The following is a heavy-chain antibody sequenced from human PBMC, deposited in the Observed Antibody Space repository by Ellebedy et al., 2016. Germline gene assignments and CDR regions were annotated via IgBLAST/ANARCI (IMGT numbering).Heavy chain of an antibody. J-gene: IGHJ3*01. CDR1: GFTFSSYA. Sequence: GESLKISXAASGFTFSSYAMSWVRQAPGKGLEWVSAISGSGGSTYYADSVKGRFTISRDNSKNMLFLQMNSLRVEDTALYYCAKDRDNYWKGNGASDTWGQGTMVTVSS. CDR2: ISGSGGST. D-gene: IGHD5-24*01. CDR3: AKDRDNYWKGNGASDT. V-gene: IGHV3-23*01.